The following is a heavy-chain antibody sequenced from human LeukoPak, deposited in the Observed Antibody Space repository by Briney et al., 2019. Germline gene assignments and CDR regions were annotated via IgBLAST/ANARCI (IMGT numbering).Heavy chain of an antibody. Sequence: KPSETLSLTCTVSGGSISSSSYYWGWIRQPPGKGLEWIGSIYYSGSTYYNPSLKSRVTISVDTSKNQFSLKLSSVTAADTAVYYCASGPYCGGDCYFFQHWGQGTLVTVSS. V-gene: IGHV4-39*01. CDR3: ASGPYCGGDCYFFQH. CDR2: IYYSGST. CDR1: GGSISSSSYY. J-gene: IGHJ1*01. D-gene: IGHD2-21*02.